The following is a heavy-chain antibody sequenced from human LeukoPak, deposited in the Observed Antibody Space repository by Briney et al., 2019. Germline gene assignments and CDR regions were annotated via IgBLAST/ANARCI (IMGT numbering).Heavy chain of an antibody. CDR2: INPSGGST. Sequence: ASVKVSCKASGYTFTSYYMHWVRQAPGQGLGWTGIINPSGGSTSYAQKFQGRVTMTRDTSTSTVYMELSSLRSEDTAVYYCARSNKGGGSGSYYYFDYWGQGTLVTVSS. CDR1: GYTFTSYY. V-gene: IGHV1-46*03. CDR3: ARSNKGGGSGSYYYFDY. J-gene: IGHJ4*02. D-gene: IGHD3-10*01.